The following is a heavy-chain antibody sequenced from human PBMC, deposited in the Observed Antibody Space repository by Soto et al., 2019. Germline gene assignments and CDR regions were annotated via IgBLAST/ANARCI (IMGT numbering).Heavy chain of an antibody. CDR2: ISYDGSNK. V-gene: IGHV3-30*18. Sequence: QVQLVESGGGVVQPGRSLRLSCAASGFTFSSYGMHWVRQAPGKGLEWVAVISYDGSNKYYADSVKGRFTISRDNSKNTLYLQMNSLRAEDTAVYYCAKVGAGYCSCTSCYAYYYGMDVWGQGTTVTVSS. CDR3: AKVGAGYCSCTSCYAYYYGMDV. J-gene: IGHJ6*02. D-gene: IGHD2-2*01. CDR1: GFTFSSYG.